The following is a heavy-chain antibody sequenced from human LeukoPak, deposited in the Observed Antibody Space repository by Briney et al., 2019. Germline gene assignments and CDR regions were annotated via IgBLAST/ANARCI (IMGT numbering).Heavy chain of an antibody. CDR2: ISSNGGST. CDR1: GFTISNYA. V-gene: IGHV3-64D*06. D-gene: IGHD3-22*01. J-gene: IGHJ4*02. Sequence: GGSLRLSCSGSGFTISNYAIHWVRQAPGKGLEYVSAISSNGGSTNYADSVKGRFTISRDNSKNTLYLQMSSLRAEDTAVYYCVKDYYDSSGSLDYWGQGTLVTVSS. CDR3: VKDYYDSSGSLDY.